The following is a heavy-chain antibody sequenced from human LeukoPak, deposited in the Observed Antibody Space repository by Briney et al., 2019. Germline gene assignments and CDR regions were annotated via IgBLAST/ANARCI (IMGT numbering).Heavy chain of an antibody. Sequence: PSETLSLTCTVSGGSIGSYYWSWIRQPPGKGLEWIGYIYYSGSTNYNPSLKSRVTISVDTSKNQFSLKLSSVTAADTAVYYCARRTPGIPYFDYWGQGTLVTVSS. CDR1: GGSIGSYY. CDR2: IYYSGST. CDR3: ARRTPGIPYFDY. D-gene: IGHD3-10*01. V-gene: IGHV4-59*01. J-gene: IGHJ4*02.